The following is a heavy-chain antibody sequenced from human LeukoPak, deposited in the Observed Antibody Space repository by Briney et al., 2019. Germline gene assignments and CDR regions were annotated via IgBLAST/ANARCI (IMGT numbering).Heavy chain of an antibody. V-gene: IGHV4-61*02. CDR2: IYTSGST. D-gene: IGHD5-24*01. J-gene: IGHJ4*02. Sequence: SQTLSLTCTVSGGSISSTSYYWSWIRQPAGKGLEWIGRIYTSGSTNSNPSLKSRVTISVDTSKNQFSLKLSSVTAADTAVYHCARLEMATISFDYWGQGTLVTVSS. CDR1: GGSISSTSYY. CDR3: ARLEMATISFDY.